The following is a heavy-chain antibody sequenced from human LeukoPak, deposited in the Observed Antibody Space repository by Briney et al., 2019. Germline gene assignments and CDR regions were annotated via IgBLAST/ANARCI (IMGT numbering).Heavy chain of an antibody. CDR3: ARDYDSSGYYYVPSDY. CDR2: ISSSSSTI. CDR1: GFTFSSYS. V-gene: IGHV3-48*04. J-gene: IGHJ4*02. Sequence: GGSLRLSCAASGFTFSSYSMNWVRQAPGKGLEWVSYISSSSSTIYYADSVKGRFTISRDNAKNSLYLQMNSLRAEDTAVYYCARDYDSSGYYYVPSDYWGQGTLVTVSS. D-gene: IGHD3-22*01.